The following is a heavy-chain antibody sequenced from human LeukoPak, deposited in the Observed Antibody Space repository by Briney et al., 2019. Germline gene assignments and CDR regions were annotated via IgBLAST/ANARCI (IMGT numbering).Heavy chain of an antibody. CDR3: ARSRRSSGWLLYPEPFDY. Sequence: PSETLSLTCTVSGGSISSYYWSWIRQPAGKGLERIGRIYTSGSTNYNPSLKGRVTMSVDTSKNQFSLKLSSVTAADTAVYYCARSRRSSGWLLYPEPFDYWGQGTLVTVSS. J-gene: IGHJ4*02. CDR1: GGSISSYY. D-gene: IGHD3-22*01. CDR2: IYTSGST. V-gene: IGHV4-4*07.